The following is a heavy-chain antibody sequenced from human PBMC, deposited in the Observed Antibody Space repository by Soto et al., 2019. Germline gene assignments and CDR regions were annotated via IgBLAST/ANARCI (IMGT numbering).Heavy chain of an antibody. J-gene: IGHJ4*02. CDR2: INHSGST. CDR1: GGSFSGYY. D-gene: IGHD5-18*01. V-gene: IGHV4-34*01. Sequence: SETLSLTCAVYGGSFSGYYWSWIRQPPGKGLEWIGEINHSGSTNYNPSLKSRVTISVDTSKNQFSLKLSSVTAADTAVYYCARSGYSYPYYFDYWGQGTLVTVSS. CDR3: ARSGYSYPYYFDY.